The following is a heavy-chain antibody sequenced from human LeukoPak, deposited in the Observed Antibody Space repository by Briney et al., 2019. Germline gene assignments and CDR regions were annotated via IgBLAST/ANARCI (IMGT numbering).Heavy chain of an antibody. D-gene: IGHD1-7*01. Sequence: PGGSLRLSCAASGCTFSSYVLHWVRQAPGKGLEWVALISYDGYSKYYADSVKGRFTISRDNSKNTLSLQMNSLRLEDTAVFYCARGLSNWNFFVGWDVWGQGTTVTVFS. CDR3: ARGLSNWNFFVGWDV. V-gene: IGHV3-30*04. CDR1: GCTFSSYV. CDR2: ISYDGYSK. J-gene: IGHJ6*02.